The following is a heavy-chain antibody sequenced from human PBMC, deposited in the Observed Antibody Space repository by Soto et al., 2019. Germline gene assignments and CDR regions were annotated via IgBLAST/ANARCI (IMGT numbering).Heavy chain of an antibody. CDR1: GFTVRSNY. CDR2: IYSGGST. Sequence: EVQLVETGGGLIQPGGSLRLSCAASGFTVRSNYMSWVRQAPGKGLEWVSVIYSGGSTYYADSVRGRFTISRDNSKNTLYLQMKSLRAEDTAVYYCARDPPAKRHGMDVWGQGTTVTVSS. V-gene: IGHV3-53*02. J-gene: IGHJ6*02. CDR3: ARDPPAKRHGMDV.